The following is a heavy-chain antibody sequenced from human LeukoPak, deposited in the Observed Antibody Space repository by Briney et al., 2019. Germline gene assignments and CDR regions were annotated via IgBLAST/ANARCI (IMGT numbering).Heavy chain of an antibody. Sequence: ASVKVSCKASGGTFSSYANNWVRQAPGQGLEWMGRIIPILGIPNYAQKFQGRVTITADKSTSTAYMELSSLRSEDTAVYYCARELAAAGTVPYYFDYWGQGTLVTVSS. CDR2: IIPILGIP. V-gene: IGHV1-69*04. J-gene: IGHJ4*02. D-gene: IGHD6-13*01. CDR3: ARELAAAGTVPYYFDY. CDR1: GGTFSSYA.